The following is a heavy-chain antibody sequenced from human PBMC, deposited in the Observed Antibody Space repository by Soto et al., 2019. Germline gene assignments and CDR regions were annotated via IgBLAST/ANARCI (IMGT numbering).Heavy chain of an antibody. V-gene: IGHV4-39*01. J-gene: IGHJ5*01. CDR2: VYYNENT. Sequence: SETLSLTCSVSCASNNNFTTYWGWIRQPPGKGLEWIGTVYYNENTYYNPSLKSRVAISVDTAKNQFSLNLRSVTPANPAIYFCARRELSYESPGWFDPWGQGTLVTVSS. D-gene: IGHD1-26*01. CDR1: CASNNNFTTY. CDR3: ARRELSYESPGWFDP.